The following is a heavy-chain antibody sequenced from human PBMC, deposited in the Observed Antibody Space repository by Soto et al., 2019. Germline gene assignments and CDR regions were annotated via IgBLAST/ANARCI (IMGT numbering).Heavy chain of an antibody. D-gene: IGHD3-10*01. J-gene: IGHJ6*02. CDR3: ARTVHTTRGLTDV. CDR2: IDWVDDK. CDR1: GFSLSTSGMC. V-gene: IGHV2-70*01. Sequence: SGPTLVNPTQTLTLTCTFSGFSLSTSGMCVNWIRQPPGKALEWLALIDWVDDKLYSTSLKTRLTISKDISKHQVVLTMTNMDPVDTASYYCARTVHTTRGLTDVWGQGTMVTDSS.